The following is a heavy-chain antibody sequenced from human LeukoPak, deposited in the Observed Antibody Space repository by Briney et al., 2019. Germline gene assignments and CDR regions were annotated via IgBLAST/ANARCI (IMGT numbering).Heavy chain of an antibody. CDR2: IKEDGSDK. D-gene: IGHD5-24*01. V-gene: IGHV3-7*05. CDR3: ARDTGYNTFDY. J-gene: IGHJ4*02. Sequence: GGSLRLSCAASGFTFSSYAMSWVRQAPGKGLEWVANIKEDGSDKYYVDSVKGRFTISRDNAKNSLYLQMNSLRAEDTAVYYCARDTGYNTFDYWGQGTLVTVSS. CDR1: GFTFSSYA.